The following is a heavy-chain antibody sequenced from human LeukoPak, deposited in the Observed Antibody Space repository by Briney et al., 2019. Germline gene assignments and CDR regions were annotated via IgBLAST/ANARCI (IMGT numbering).Heavy chain of an antibody. CDR2: ISGSGGRT. J-gene: IGHJ4*02. CDR1: GITLSNYG. D-gene: IGHD3-10*01. V-gene: IGHV3-23*01. Sequence: GGSLRLSCAVSGITLSNYGMSWVRQAPGKGLEWVAGISGSGGRTNYADSVKGRFTVSRDNDKNSLYLQMDSLRPEDTALYYCLRARNYFGGNDSYYFDYWGQGSLVTVSS. CDR3: LRARNYFGGNDSYYFDY.